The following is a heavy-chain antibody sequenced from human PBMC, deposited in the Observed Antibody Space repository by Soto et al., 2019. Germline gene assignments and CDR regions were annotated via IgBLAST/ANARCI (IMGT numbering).Heavy chain of an antibody. D-gene: IGHD3-22*01. V-gene: IGHV1-46*03. CDR1: GYTFTTYY. J-gene: IGHJ4*02. CDR2: INPSGGST. Sequence: GASVKVSCKASGYTFTTYYIHWVRQGPGQGLEWMGIINPSGGSTTYAQKFQGRVTMTRDTSTSTVYMELSSLRSEDTAVYYCARDHLYDSSGWDFDYWGQGTLVTVSS. CDR3: ARDHLYDSSGWDFDY.